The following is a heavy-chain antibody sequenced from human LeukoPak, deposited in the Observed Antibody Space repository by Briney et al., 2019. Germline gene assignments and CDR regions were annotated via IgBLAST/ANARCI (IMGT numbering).Heavy chain of an antibody. CDR1: GYTFTSYG. CDR2: ISAYNGNT. V-gene: IGHV1-18*01. D-gene: IGHD3-10*01. Sequence: ASVKVSCKASGYTFTSYGISWVRQAPAQGLECMGWISAYNGNTNYAQKLQGRVTMTTDTSTSTAYMELRSLRSDDTAVYYCARDGGKMVRGVIIDFDYWGQGTLVTVSS. J-gene: IGHJ4*02. CDR3: ARDGGKMVRGVIIDFDY.